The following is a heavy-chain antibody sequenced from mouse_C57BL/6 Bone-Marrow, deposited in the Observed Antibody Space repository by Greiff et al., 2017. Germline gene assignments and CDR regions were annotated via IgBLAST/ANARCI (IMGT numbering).Heavy chain of an antibody. V-gene: IGHV1-54*01. CDR3: ARSGYFDFDV. CDR2: INPGSGGT. Sequence: QVQLQQSGAELVRPGTSVKVSCKASGYAFTNYLIEWVKQRPGQGLEWIGVINPGSGGTNYNEKFKGKATLTGDKSSSTAYMQLSSLTSEDSAVYFCARSGYFDFDVWGTGTTVTVSS. D-gene: IGHD3-1*01. CDR1: GYAFTNYL. J-gene: IGHJ1*03.